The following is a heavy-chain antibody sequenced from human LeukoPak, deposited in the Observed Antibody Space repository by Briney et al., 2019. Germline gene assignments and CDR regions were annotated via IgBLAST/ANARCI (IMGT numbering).Heavy chain of an antibody. V-gene: IGHV4-4*07. Sequence: PSETLSLTCSVSGASISSHYYNWIRQTAGGGLEWIGRLYISGSTDYNPSLKSRVTISVDTSNNQFFLELTSVTAADTAVYFCARDLSGSLYFDYWGQGVLVTVSS. D-gene: IGHD3-10*01. CDR1: GASISSHY. J-gene: IGHJ4*02. CDR3: ARDLSGSLYFDY. CDR2: LYISGST.